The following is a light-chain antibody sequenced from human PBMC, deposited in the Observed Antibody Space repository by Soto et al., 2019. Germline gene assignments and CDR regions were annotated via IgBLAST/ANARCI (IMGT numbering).Light chain of an antibody. CDR1: SSDVGGYNY. V-gene: IGLV2-14*01. Sequence: QSVLTQPASVSGSPGQSITISCTGTSSDVGGYNYVSWYQQHPGKAPKLMIYDVSNRPSGVSNRFSGSKSGNTASLTISGLQAEDEADYYCSSYTSSSTIVVFGTGTKVTVL. CDR2: DVS. J-gene: IGLJ1*01. CDR3: SSYTSSSTIVV.